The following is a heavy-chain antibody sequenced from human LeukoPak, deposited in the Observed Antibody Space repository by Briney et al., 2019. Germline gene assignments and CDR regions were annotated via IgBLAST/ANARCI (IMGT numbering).Heavy chain of an antibody. Sequence: PSETLSLTCTVSGGSISSYYWSWICQPPGKGLEWIGEINHSGSTNYNPSLKSRVTISVDTSKNQFSLKLSSVTAADTAVYYCARGIRFLRSWGQGTLVTVSS. CDR3: ARGIRFLRS. D-gene: IGHD3-3*01. V-gene: IGHV4-34*01. CDR2: INHSGST. CDR1: GGSISSYY. J-gene: IGHJ5*02.